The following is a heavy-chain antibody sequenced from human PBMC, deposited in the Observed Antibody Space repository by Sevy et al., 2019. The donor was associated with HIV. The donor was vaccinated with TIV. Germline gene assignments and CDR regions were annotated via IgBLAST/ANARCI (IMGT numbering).Heavy chain of an antibody. D-gene: IGHD3-22*01. CDR2: ITNSGTTK. Sequence: GGSLRLSCAASGITFSDHYMSWIRQAPGKGLEWVAYITNSGTTKYYADSVKGRFTISRDNARNSLYLQMNSLTADDAAVYNCVRDSPYTSDDHWYFGIDVWGQGTTVTVSS. V-gene: IGHV3-11*01. J-gene: IGHJ6*02. CDR1: GITFSDHY. CDR3: VRDSPYTSDDHWYFGIDV.